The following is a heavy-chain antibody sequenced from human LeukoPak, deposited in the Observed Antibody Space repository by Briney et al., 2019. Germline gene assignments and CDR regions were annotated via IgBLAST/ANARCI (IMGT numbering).Heavy chain of an antibody. CDR3: AKDGPYGDPTDAFDI. V-gene: IGHV3-23*01. J-gene: IGHJ3*02. D-gene: IGHD4-17*01. CDR1: GFTFSSYS. CDR2: ISGSTT. Sequence: PGGSLRLSCAASGFTFSSYSMNWVRQAPGKGLEWVSAISGSTTYYADSVKGRFTISRDNSKNTLYLQMNSLRAEDTAVYYCAKDGPYGDPTDAFDIWGQGTMVTVSS.